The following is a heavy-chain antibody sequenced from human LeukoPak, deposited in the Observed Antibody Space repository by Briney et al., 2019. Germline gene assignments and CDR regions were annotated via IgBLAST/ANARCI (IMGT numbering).Heavy chain of an antibody. CDR2: IRSKANSYAT. Sequence: PGGSLKLSCAASGFTFSGSAMHWVRQASGKGLEWVGRIRSKANSYATAYAASVKGRFTISGDDSKNTAYLQMNSLKTEDTAVYYCTRPPTGYSSGHWGQGTLVTVSS. CDR3: TRPPTGYSSGH. V-gene: IGHV3-73*01. D-gene: IGHD6-19*01. CDR1: GFTFSGSA. J-gene: IGHJ4*02.